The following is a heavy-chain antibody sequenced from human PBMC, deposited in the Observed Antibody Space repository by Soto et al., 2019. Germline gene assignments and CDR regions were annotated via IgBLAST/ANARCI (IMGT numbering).Heavy chain of an antibody. CDR2: TYYRSKWYN. Sequence: PSQTQSLTCAISGDSDSSNSATWNWIRQSPSRGLEWLGKTYYRSKWYNDYAVSVKSRITINPDTSKNQFSLQLNSVTPEDTAVYYCARVSKHQFCSSTSCSAFDLWGQGTMVTVSS. CDR3: ARVSKHQFCSSTSCSAFDL. CDR1: GDSDSSNSAT. V-gene: IGHV6-1*01. D-gene: IGHD2-2*01. J-gene: IGHJ3*01.